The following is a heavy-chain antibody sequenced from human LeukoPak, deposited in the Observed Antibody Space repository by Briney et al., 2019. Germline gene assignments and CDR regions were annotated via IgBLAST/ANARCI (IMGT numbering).Heavy chain of an antibody. Sequence: PSETLSLTCTVSGGSISSYYWSWIRQPPGKGLEWIGYIYYSGSTNYNPSLKSRVTISVDTSKNQFSLKLSSVTAADTAVYYCARHVMVRASNWFDPWGQGTLVTVSS. V-gene: IGHV4-59*08. CDR1: GGSISSYY. CDR2: IYYSGST. D-gene: IGHD3-10*01. J-gene: IGHJ5*02. CDR3: ARHVMVRASNWFDP.